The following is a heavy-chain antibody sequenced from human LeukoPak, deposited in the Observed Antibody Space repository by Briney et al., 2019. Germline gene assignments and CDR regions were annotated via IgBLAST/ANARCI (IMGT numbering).Heavy chain of an antibody. CDR3: ARAGELDSSSWYRYFDY. J-gene: IGHJ4*02. D-gene: IGHD6-13*01. CDR1: GYTFTNYA. V-gene: IGHV1-3*03. Sequence: ASVKVSCKASGYTFTNYAIHWVRQAPGQRLEWMGWINAGNGNTKYSQEFQGRVTITRDTSASTAYMELSSLRSEDMAVYYCARAGELDSSSWYRYFDYWGQGTLVTVSS. CDR2: INAGNGNT.